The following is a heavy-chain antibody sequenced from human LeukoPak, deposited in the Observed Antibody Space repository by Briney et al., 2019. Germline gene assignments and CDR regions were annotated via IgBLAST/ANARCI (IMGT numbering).Heavy chain of an antibody. V-gene: IGHV6-1*01. CDR1: GDSVSSYTAG. CDR3: ARVPLDDSGAYLDLDY. J-gene: IGHJ4*02. D-gene: IGHD3-22*01. Sequence: SQTLSLTCAISGDSVSSYTAGWNWIRQSPSRGLEWLGRTYYRSKWYIDYAVSVKSRISINPDTSKNQFSLQLDSVTPEDTAVYYCARVPLDDSGAYLDLDYWGQGTLVTVSS. CDR2: TYYRSKWYI.